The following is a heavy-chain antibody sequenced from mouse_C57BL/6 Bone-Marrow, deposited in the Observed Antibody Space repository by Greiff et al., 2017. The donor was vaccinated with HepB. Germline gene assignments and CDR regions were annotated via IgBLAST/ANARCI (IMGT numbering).Heavy chain of an antibody. CDR3: ARHLDYYGSSPWYFDV. CDR2: ISSGGSYT. CDR1: GFTFSSYG. Sequence: EVNVVESGGDLVKPGGSLKLSCAASGFTFSSYGMSWVRQTPDKRLEWVATISSGGSYTYYPDSVKGRFTISRDNAKNTLYLQMSSLKSEDTAMYYCARHLDYYGSSPWYFDVWGTGTTVTVSS. D-gene: IGHD1-1*01. V-gene: IGHV5-6*01. J-gene: IGHJ1*03.